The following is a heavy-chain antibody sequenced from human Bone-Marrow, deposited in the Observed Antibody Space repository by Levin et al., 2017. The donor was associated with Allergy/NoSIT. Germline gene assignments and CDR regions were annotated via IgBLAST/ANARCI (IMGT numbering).Heavy chain of an antibody. CDR3: ARDLNDYGDNIGFYNFYGMDV. CDR1: GFTFSTYA. V-gene: IGHV3-30*04. Sequence: GGSLRLSCAASGFTFSTYAMHWVHQAPGKGLEWVAVISYSGTKKYYEDSVKGRFTISRDTSKNTLSLQMNSLRAEDTAVYYCARDLNDYGDNIGFYNFYGMDVWGQGTTVTVSS. J-gene: IGHJ6*02. CDR2: ISYSGTKK. D-gene: IGHD4-17*01.